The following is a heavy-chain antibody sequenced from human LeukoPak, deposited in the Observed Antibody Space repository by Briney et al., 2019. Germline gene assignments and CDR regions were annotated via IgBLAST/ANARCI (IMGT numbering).Heavy chain of an antibody. V-gene: IGHV4-59*01. Sequence: SETLSLTCTVSSDSISGYYWSWIRQPPGKGLEWLGYIYSSGSTNYNPSLNSRVTISVDTSKNQFSLKLSSVTAADTAVYYCARFAYCGGHCWYYFDYWGRGTLVTVS. CDR3: ARFAYCGGHCWYYFDY. CDR1: SDSISGYY. D-gene: IGHD2-21*02. CDR2: IYSSGST. J-gene: IGHJ4*02.